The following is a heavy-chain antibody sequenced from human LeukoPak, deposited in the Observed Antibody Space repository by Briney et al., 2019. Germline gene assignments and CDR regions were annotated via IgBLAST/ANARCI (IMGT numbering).Heavy chain of an antibody. CDR3: TRLSHVAGAPKVSWFDP. V-gene: IGHV4-38-2*01. J-gene: IGHJ5*02. CDR1: GYSISSGYY. Sequence: SETLSLTCSVSGYSISSGYYWGWIRQPPGKGLEWIASIYHSGTTYYNPSLKSRVTMSVDTSKNQFSLRLSSVTAADTAVYYCTRLSHVAGAPKVSWFDPWGQGTLVTVSS. D-gene: IGHD1-26*01. CDR2: IYHSGTT.